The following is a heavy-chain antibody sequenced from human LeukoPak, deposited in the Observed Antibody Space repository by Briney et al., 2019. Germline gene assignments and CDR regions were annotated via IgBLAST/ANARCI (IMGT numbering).Heavy chain of an antibody. CDR3: ARRAGGWYLDWFDP. CDR2: IYYSGGT. J-gene: IGHJ5*02. V-gene: IGHV4-39*01. Sequence: PSETLSLTCTVSGGSISSSSYYWGWIRQPPGKGLEWIGSIYYSGGTYYNPSLKSRVTISVDTSKNQFSLKLSSVTAADTAVYYCARRAGGWYLDWFDPWGQGTLVTVSS. D-gene: IGHD6-19*01. CDR1: GGSISSSSYY.